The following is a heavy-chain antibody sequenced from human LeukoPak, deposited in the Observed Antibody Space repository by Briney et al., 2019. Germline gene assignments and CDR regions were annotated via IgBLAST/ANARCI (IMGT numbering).Heavy chain of an antibody. CDR2: IYYSGST. D-gene: IGHD3-10*01. CDR1: GGSISSYY. Sequence: PSETLSLTCTVSGGSISSYYWSWIRRPPGKGLEWIGYIYYSGSTNYNPSLKSRVTISVDTSKNQFSLKLSSVTAADTAVYYCASVCREYYFDYWGQGTLVTVSS. J-gene: IGHJ4*02. CDR3: ASVCREYYFDY. V-gene: IGHV4-59*01.